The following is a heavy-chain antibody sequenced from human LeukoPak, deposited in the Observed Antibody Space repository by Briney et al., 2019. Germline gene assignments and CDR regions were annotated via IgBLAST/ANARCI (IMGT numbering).Heavy chain of an antibody. CDR1: GFTVSGNY. V-gene: IGHV3-53*01. CDR3: AGGNTWPGLSY. D-gene: IGHD6-25*01. J-gene: IGHJ4*02. Sequence: QAGGSLRLSCAASGFTVSGNYMSWVRQAPGKGLEWVSVIYTAGSTYSADSVKGRFTISRDKSKNTLYLQMNTLRAEDTAVYFCAGGNTWPGLSYWGQGTLLTVSS. CDR2: IYTAGST.